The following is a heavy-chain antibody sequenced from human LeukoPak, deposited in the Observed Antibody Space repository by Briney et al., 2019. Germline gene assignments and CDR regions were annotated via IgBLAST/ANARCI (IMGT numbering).Heavy chain of an antibody. CDR1: GFTLSKDW. D-gene: IGHD6-13*01. CDR3: ARGSMGIAAAGTRLSDY. V-gene: IGHV3-7*03. Sequence: GGSLRLSCAASGFTLSKDWRSWVGQAQGKGREGGARIKQDGSGDFYVDSVKGRFTISRDNAKNSVHLQMNSLRAEDTAVYYCARGSMGIAAAGTRLSDYWGQGTLVTVSS. J-gene: IGHJ4*02. CDR2: IKQDGSGD.